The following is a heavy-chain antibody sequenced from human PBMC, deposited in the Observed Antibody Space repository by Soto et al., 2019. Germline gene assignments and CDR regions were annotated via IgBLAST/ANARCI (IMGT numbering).Heavy chain of an antibody. D-gene: IGHD1-7*01. CDR1: GFTFSSYE. Sequence: GGSLRLSCAASGFTFSSYEMNWVRQAPGKGLEWVSYISSSGSTIYYADSVKGRFTISRDNAKNSLYLQMNSLRAEDTAVYYCARDIVDWNYVAYYYYGMDVWGQGTTVTVSS. V-gene: IGHV3-48*03. J-gene: IGHJ6*02. CDR2: ISSSGSTI. CDR3: ARDIVDWNYVAYYYYGMDV.